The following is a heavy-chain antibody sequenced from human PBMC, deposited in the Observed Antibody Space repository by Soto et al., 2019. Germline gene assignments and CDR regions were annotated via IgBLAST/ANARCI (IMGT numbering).Heavy chain of an antibody. CDR3: ARVMIPMIMGGMSAMDV. Sequence: QVQLVESGGGVVQPERSQRLSCTASKFTFASYVMHWVRQAPGEGLEWVAVISFGGAIKYYADSVKGRFTISRDNSKNTMYLQMNSRRPEDTAVYYCARVMIPMIMGGMSAMDVWGQGTTFTVS. CDR1: KFTFASYV. CDR2: ISFGGAIK. J-gene: IGHJ6*02. V-gene: IGHV3-30*04. D-gene: IGHD3-22*01.